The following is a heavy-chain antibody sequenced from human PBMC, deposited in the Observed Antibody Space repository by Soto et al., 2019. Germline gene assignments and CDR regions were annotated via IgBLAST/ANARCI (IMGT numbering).Heavy chain of an antibody. D-gene: IGHD4-17*01. Sequence: AASVKVSCKTSGYTFSGHAIHWLRQAPGQRPEWLGWINAGNSKTYYSEKFEGRVTISVDTSKNQFSLKLSSVTAADTAVYYCAIYGGNSVYFDYWGQGTLVTVSS. J-gene: IGHJ4*02. CDR3: AIYGGNSVYFDY. CDR1: GYTFSGHA. V-gene: IGHV1-3*01. CDR2: INAGNSKT.